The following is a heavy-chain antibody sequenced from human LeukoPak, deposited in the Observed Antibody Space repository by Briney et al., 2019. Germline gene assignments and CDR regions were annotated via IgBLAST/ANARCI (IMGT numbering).Heavy chain of an antibody. CDR3: AKDPHYSGSYPRALVFSGYYYMDV. J-gene: IGHJ6*03. Sequence: PGGSLRLSCAASGFTFSSYGMHWVRQAPGKGLEWVAFIRYDGSNKYYADSVKGRFTISRDNSKNTLYLQMNSLRAEDTAVYYCAKDPHYSGSYPRALVFSGYYYMDVWGKGTTVTVSS. CDR1: GFTFSSYG. CDR2: IRYDGSNK. D-gene: IGHD1-26*01. V-gene: IGHV3-30*02.